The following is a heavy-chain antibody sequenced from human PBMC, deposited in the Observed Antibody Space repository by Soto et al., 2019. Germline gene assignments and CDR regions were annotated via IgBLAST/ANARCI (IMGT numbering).Heavy chain of an antibody. CDR1: GFTFTRYS. CDR2: ISSTTNYI. J-gene: IGHJ4*02. Sequence: GGSLRLSCAASGFTFTRYSMNWVRQAPGKGLEWVSSISSTTNYIYYADSMKGRFTASRDNAKNSVYLEMNSLSAEDTAVYYCARESEDLTSNFDYWGQGTLVTVAS. V-gene: IGHV3-21*01. CDR3: ARESEDLTSNFDY.